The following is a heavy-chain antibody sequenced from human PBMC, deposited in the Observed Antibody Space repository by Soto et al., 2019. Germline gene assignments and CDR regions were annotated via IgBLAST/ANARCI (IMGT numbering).Heavy chain of an antibody. CDR3: ARDPSIIYFGVAHCDVIYV. D-gene: IGHD3-3*01. CDR2: IYYSGST. V-gene: IGHV4-59*01. Sequence: KGLEWIGYIYYSGSTNYNPSLKSRVTISVDTSKNQFSLKLSSVTAADTAVYYCARDPSIIYFGVAHCDVIYVCGRGTTVTGS. J-gene: IGHJ6*01.